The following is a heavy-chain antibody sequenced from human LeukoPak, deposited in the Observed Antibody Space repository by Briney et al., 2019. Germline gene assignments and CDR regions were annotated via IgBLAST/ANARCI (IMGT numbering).Heavy chain of an antibody. D-gene: IGHD1-26*01. Sequence: SETLSLTCSVSGGSINSFYWSWVRQPPGKGLEWIGLIYYSGSTNYSPFLKSRVTISVDTSKNQFSLNLYSVTAADTAVYYCARLSMGVGATLFYFDYWGQGTLVTVSS. CDR1: GGSINSFY. J-gene: IGHJ4*02. V-gene: IGHV4-59*08. CDR2: IYYSGST. CDR3: ARLSMGVGATLFYFDY.